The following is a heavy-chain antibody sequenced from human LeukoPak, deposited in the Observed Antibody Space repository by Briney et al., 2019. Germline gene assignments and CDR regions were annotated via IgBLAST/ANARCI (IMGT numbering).Heavy chain of an antibody. Sequence: ASETLSLTCTVSGGSISSSSYYWGWIRQPPGKGLEWIGYIYYSGSTNYNPSLKSRVTISVDTSKNQFSLKLSSVTAADTAVYYCARGPDYYGSGSYYPFFDYWGQGTLVTVSS. CDR1: GGSISSSSYY. CDR2: IYYSGST. CDR3: ARGPDYYGSGSYYPFFDY. J-gene: IGHJ4*02. V-gene: IGHV4-61*05. D-gene: IGHD3-10*01.